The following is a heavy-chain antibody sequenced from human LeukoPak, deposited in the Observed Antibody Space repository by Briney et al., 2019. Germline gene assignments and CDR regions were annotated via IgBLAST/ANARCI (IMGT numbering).Heavy chain of an antibody. J-gene: IGHJ4*02. Sequence: GGSLRLSCAASGFIFSRYTINWVRQAPGKGLEWVSSIWSDSAEIHYADSVKGRFTISRDNAKNSLYLQMNSLRAEDSAVYYCARGASGSSMSDYWGQGTLVTVSS. CDR2: IWSDSAEI. D-gene: IGHD1-26*01. CDR1: GFIFSRYT. CDR3: ARGASGSSMSDY. V-gene: IGHV3-21*01.